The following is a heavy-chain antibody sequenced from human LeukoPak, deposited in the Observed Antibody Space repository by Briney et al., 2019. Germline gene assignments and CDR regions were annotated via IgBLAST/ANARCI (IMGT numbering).Heavy chain of an antibody. D-gene: IGHD3-10*02. CDR1: GGSISSYY. V-gene: IGHV4-59*01. Sequence: SETLSLTCTVSGGSISSYYWRWIRQPPGKGLEWIGYIYYSGSTNYNPSLKSRVTISVDTSKNQFSLKLSSVTAADTAVYYCARQPVTTFGSYYYGMDVWGQGTTVTVSS. J-gene: IGHJ6*02. CDR2: IYYSGST. CDR3: ARQPVTTFGSYYYGMDV.